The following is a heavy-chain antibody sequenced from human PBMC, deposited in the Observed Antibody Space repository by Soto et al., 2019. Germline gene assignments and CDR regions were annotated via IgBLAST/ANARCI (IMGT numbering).Heavy chain of an antibody. Sequence: EVQLVESGGGLVQPGGSLRLSCAASGFSFSSYSMNWVRQAPGKGLEWVSYISSSSSTIYYADSVKGRFTISRDNAKNSLYLQMNSLRAEDTAVYYCARDVDYDVYYYYMDVRGKGTTVTVSS. D-gene: IGHD4-17*01. V-gene: IGHV3-48*01. CDR3: ARDVDYDVYYYYMDV. J-gene: IGHJ6*03. CDR2: ISSSSSTI. CDR1: GFSFSSYS.